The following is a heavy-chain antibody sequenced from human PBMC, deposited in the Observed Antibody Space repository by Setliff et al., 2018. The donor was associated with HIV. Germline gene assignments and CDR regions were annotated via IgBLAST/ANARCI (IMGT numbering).Heavy chain of an antibody. CDR3: ARDSRYYYDISGYYPF. Sequence: PGGSLRLSCAASGFKFINYAMSWVRQAPGKGLEWVSAISGSDSSTYYADSVKGRFTISRDNSKDTLYLQMNSLRAEDTAVYYCARDSRYYYDISGYYPFWGQGTLVTVSS. V-gene: IGHV3-23*01. CDR1: GFKFINYA. D-gene: IGHD3-22*01. J-gene: IGHJ4*02. CDR2: ISGSDSST.